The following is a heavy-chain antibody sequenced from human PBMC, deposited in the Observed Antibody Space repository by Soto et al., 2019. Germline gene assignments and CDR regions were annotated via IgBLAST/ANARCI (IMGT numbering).Heavy chain of an antibody. CDR2: ISYDGSNK. Sequence: PGGSLRLSCAASGFTFSSYGMHWVRQAPGKGLEWVAVISYDGSNKYYADSVKGRFTISRDNSKNTLYLQMNSLRAEDTAVYYCAKDPESRKLEWVNWFDPWGQGTLVTVSS. CDR3: AKDPESRKLEWVNWFDP. J-gene: IGHJ5*02. D-gene: IGHD1-1*01. V-gene: IGHV3-30*18. CDR1: GFTFSSYG.